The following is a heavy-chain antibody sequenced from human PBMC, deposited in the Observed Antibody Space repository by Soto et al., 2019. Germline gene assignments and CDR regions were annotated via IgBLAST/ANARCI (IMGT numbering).Heavy chain of an antibody. CDR2: IMPIFGTP. CDR1: GGTFDSYV. D-gene: IGHD3-10*01. CDR3: ARVHSSGIFYFVDP. Sequence: GASVKVSCKAYGGTFDSYVISRLRQAPGQGLEWMGGIMPIFGTPNYAQKFRGRVTISADESTRTAYLELSSLTSDDTAVYYCARVHSSGIFYFVDPWGQGTLVTVSS. J-gene: IGHJ5*02. V-gene: IGHV1-69*13.